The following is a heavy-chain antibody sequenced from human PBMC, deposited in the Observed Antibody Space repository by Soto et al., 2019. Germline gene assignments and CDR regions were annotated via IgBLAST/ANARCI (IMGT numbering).Heavy chain of an antibody. CDR3: ARDHNGDYYCYMDD. CDR1: GFTFSDYY. CDR2: ISSSGSTI. D-gene: IGHD4-17*01. V-gene: IGHV3-11*01. Sequence: QVQLVESGGGLVKPGGSLRLSCAASGFTFSDYYMSWIRQAPGKGLEWVSYISSSGSTIYYADSVKGRFTIARDNAKNSRYPQTNSLRAEDTAVYYCARDHNGDYYCYMDDWGKGTTVTVSS. J-gene: IGHJ6*03.